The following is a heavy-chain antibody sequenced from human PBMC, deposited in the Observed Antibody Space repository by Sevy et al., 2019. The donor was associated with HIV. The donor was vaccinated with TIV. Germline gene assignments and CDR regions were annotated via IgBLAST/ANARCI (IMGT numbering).Heavy chain of an antibody. D-gene: IGHD6-25*01. CDR3: TTDAKKRRLSALLDY. J-gene: IGHJ4*02. V-gene: IGHV3-15*01. CDR1: GFTFSNAW. Sequence: GGSLRLSCAASGFTFSNAWMSWVRQAPGKGLEWVGRIKSKTDGGTTDYAAPVKGRFTISRDDSKNTLYLQMNSLKTEDTAIYYCTTDAKKRRLSALLDYWGQGTLVTFSS. CDR2: IKSKTDGGTT.